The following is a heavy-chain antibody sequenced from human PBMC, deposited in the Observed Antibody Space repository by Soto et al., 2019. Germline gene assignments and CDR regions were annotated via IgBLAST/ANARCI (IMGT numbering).Heavy chain of an antibody. D-gene: IGHD3-16*01. CDR2: ISGSGHST. CDR1: GFTFYTYA. CDR3: AKGVRNTYDYDGQGLLDY. V-gene: IGHV3-23*01. Sequence: EVQLLESGGNVVQPGGSLRLSCAASGFTFYTYAMNWVRQAPGKGLEWVSAISGSGHSTYYGDFVKGRFTIARDNSKNTLYLHMNGLRAEDTAVYYCAKGVRNTYDYDGQGLLDYRGQGTLVTVSS. J-gene: IGHJ4*02.